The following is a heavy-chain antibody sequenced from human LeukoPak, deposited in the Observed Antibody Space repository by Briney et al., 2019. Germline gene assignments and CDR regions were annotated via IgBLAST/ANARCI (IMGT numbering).Heavy chain of an antibody. CDR2: ISYDGSNN. CDR3: AKVGLTVTTILDYFDY. Sequence: GGSLRLSCAASGFTFTSYGMHWVRQAPGKGLEWVAVISYDGSNNYYADSVKGRFTISRDNSKNTLFLQMNSLRAEDTAVYYCAKVGLTVTTILDYFDYWGQGTLVTVSS. D-gene: IGHD4-11*01. V-gene: IGHV3-30*18. CDR1: GFTFTSYG. J-gene: IGHJ4*02.